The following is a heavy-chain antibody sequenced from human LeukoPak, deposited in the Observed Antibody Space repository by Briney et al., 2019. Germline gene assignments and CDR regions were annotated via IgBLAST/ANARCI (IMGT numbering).Heavy chain of an antibody. Sequence: PSETLSLTCTVSGGSISSSNYYWGWSRQPPGKGLEWIGSNFYSGRTYNNPSLKSRVSISVDTSKNQLSLKLTSVTAADTAVYYCTRAVRVVWGIDAFDIWGQGTMVTVSS. V-gene: IGHV4-39*01. CDR2: NFYSGRT. CDR3: TRAVRVVWGIDAFDI. CDR1: GGSISSSNYY. D-gene: IGHD3-16*01. J-gene: IGHJ3*02.